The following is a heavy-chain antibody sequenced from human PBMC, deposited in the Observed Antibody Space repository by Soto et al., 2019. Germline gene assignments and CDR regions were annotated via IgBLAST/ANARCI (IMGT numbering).Heavy chain of an antibody. J-gene: IGHJ4*02. Sequence: GGSLRLSCAASGFTCSTSVMHWVRQAPGKGLEWMAIISYGGVNKYYADSVKGRFTISRDISESTLYLQMNSLRTEDTAVYYCAREEFEDGRGHFDYWGQGTLVTVSS. D-gene: IGHD3-22*01. CDR2: ISYGGVNK. CDR1: GFTCSTSV. CDR3: AREEFEDGRGHFDY. V-gene: IGHV3-30-3*01.